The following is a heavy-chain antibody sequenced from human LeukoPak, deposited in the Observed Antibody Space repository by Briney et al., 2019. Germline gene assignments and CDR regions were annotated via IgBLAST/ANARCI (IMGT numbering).Heavy chain of an antibody. J-gene: IGHJ4*02. CDR1: GGSISSSSYY. CDR3: ARVRRSYYDSSGYYYVY. CDR2: IYYSGST. D-gene: IGHD3-22*01. V-gene: IGHV4-39*07. Sequence: PSETLSLTCTVSGGSISSSSYYWGWIRQPPGKGLEWIGNIYYSGSTYYNPSLKGRVTISVDTSKNQFSLKLSSVTAADTAVYYCARVRRSYYDSSGYYYVYWGQGTLVTVSS.